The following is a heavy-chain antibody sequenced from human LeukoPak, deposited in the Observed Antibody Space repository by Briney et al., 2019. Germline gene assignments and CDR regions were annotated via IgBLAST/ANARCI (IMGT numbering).Heavy chain of an antibody. CDR2: INPNGGGT. V-gene: IGHV1-2*02. D-gene: IGHD6-13*01. Sequence: RASVKVSCKASGYTFTGYYMHWVRQAPGQGLEWMGWINPNGGGTNYAQKFQGRVTMTRDTSISTAYMELSRLRSDDTAVYYCARQGQQQLVLGRRDFDYWGQGTLVTVSS. J-gene: IGHJ4*02. CDR1: GYTFTGYY. CDR3: ARQGQQQLVLGRRDFDY.